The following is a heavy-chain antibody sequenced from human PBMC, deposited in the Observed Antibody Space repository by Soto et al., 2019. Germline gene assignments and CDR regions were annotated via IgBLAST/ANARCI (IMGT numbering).Heavy chain of an antibody. D-gene: IGHD4-17*01. Sequence: RGSLSLPCPASGFTFSSYSMNSVRQAPGKGLEWVSSISSSSSYIYYPASVKGPFTISRDNAKSSLYLQMTILRAEDTAVYYCARGVAYGARYDDLDIWGLGTMVTVSS. CDR2: ISSSSSYI. CDR3: ARGVAYGARYDDLDI. V-gene: IGHV3-21*01. CDR1: GFTFSSYS. J-gene: IGHJ3*02.